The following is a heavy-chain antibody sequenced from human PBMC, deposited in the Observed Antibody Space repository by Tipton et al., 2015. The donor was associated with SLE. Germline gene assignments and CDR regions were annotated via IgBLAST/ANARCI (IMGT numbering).Heavy chain of an antibody. CDR1: GVSVSSSSIY. Sequence: TLSLTCTVSGVSVSSSSIYWAWIRQPPGTGLEWIGSIYYTGTTTYYNSFLKSRVTMSVDTSKNQFSLRLTSGIAADTAVYYCARLHGYSYGLSWFDPWGQGTLISVSS. D-gene: IGHD5-18*01. CDR2: IYYTGTTT. J-gene: IGHJ5*02. CDR3: ARLHGYSYGLSWFDP. V-gene: IGHV4-39*07.